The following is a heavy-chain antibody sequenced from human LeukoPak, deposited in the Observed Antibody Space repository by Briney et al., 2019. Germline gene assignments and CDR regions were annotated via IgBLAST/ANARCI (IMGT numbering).Heavy chain of an antibody. V-gene: IGHV3-73*01. CDR3: ARGFYCGGDCSPLWESDY. CDR2: IRSTANGYAT. CDR1: GFTFSSSA. D-gene: IGHD2-21*02. Sequence: PGGSLRLSCAASGFTFSSSALHWVRQASGKGLEWVGRIRSTANGYATAYAASVKGRFTISRDDSKNTAYLQMDSLKTEDTAVYYCARGFYCGGDCSPLWESDYWGQGTLVTVSS. J-gene: IGHJ4*02.